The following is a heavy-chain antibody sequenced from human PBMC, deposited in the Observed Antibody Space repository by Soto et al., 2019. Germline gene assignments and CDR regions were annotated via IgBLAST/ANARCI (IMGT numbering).Heavy chain of an antibody. CDR2: IYHSGST. Sequence: PSETLSLTCAVSGYSISSGYYWGWIRQPPGKGLEWIGSIYHSGSTYYNPSLKSRVTISVDTSKNQFSLKLSSVTAADTAVFYCARHYSSGSRNWFDPWGQGTLVIVS. CDR3: ARHYSSGSRNWFDP. V-gene: IGHV4-38-2*01. J-gene: IGHJ5*02. CDR1: GYSISSGYY. D-gene: IGHD6-19*01.